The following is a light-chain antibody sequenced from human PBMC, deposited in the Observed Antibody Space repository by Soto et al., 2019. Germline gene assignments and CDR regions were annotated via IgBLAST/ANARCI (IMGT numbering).Light chain of an antibody. CDR3: QQYNNCPPWT. CDR1: QGVGSD. Sequence: EIVMTQSPATLSVSPGERATLSCRASQGVGSDLAWYQQKPGQAPRLLIYAASTRADGIPVRFSGSGSGTEFTFTISSLQSEDFAVYYCQQYNNCPPWTFGQGTKVEVK. CDR2: AAS. V-gene: IGKV3-15*01. J-gene: IGKJ1*01.